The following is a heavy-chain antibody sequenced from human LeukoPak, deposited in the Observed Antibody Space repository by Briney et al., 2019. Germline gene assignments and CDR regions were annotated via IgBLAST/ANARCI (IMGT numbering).Heavy chain of an antibody. V-gene: IGHV3-48*01. CDR1: GFTFSSYE. CDR3: ARGSNFRIAVAGTFDY. CDR2: ISSSSSTI. J-gene: IGHJ4*02. Sequence: GGSLRLSCADSGFTFSSYEMNWVRQAPGKGLEWVSYISSSSSTIYYADSVKGRFTISRDNAKNSLYLQMNSLRAEDTAVYYCARGSNFRIAVAGTFDYWGQGTLVTVSS. D-gene: IGHD6-19*01.